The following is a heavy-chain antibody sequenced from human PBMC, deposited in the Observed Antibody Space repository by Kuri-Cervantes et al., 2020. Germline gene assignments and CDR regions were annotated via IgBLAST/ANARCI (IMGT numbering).Heavy chain of an antibody. J-gene: IGHJ4*02. CDR1: GFTFSSYA. D-gene: IGHD3-10*01. Sequence: GESLKISCAASGFTFSSYAMNWVRQAPGKGLEWVGIISYDGSNKYYADPVKGRFTISRDTSKNTLYLQMNSLRAEDSAVYYCATSGEYGDFDYWGQGTLVTVSS. CDR3: ATSGEYGDFDY. V-gene: IGHV3-30-3*01. CDR2: ISYDGSNK.